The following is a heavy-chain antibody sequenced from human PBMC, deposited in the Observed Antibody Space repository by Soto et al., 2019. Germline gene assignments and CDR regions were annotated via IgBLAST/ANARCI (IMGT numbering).Heavy chain of an antibody. CDR1: GYTFSNYD. J-gene: IGHJ4*02. CDR2: VNPNNGDT. CDR3: AKVSRKGSAIDFDY. D-gene: IGHD3-10*01. V-gene: IGHV1-8*01. Sequence: QVQLVQSGAELKKPGASVKVSCKASGYTFSNYDMNWVRQATGQGPEWIGWVNPNNGDTGYAQKFQGRVTLTTDISTTTPYMELTSLRSEVTAIYYCAKVSRKGSAIDFDYWGQGTLITVSS.